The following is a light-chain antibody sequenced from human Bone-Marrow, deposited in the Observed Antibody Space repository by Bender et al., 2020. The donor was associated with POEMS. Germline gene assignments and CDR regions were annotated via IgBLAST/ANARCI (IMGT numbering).Light chain of an antibody. V-gene: IGLV1-44*01. J-gene: IGLJ3*02. CDR3: SSWDDSLNGWV. CDR2: STK. Sequence: QSVLTQPPSASATPGQSVTISCSGTSSNFGNNAANWYQHVPGTAPKLLIYSTKQRPSAVPDRFSASTSGTSASLAISGLHSDDEADYYCSSWDDSLNGWVFGGGTKLTVL. CDR1: SSNFGNNA.